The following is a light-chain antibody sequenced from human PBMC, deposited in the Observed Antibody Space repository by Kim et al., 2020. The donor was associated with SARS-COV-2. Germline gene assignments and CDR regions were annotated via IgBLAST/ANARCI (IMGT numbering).Light chain of an antibody. CDR1: QSVSSSY. CDR3: QQYDMSPLT. J-gene: IGKJ4*01. Sequence: EFVLTQSPGTLSLSPGERATLSCRASQSVSSSYLAWYQQKPGQAPRLLIYGASSRATGIPDRFSGSESGTDFTLTISRLEPEDFAVYYCQQYDMSPLTFGGGTKVDIK. V-gene: IGKV3-20*01. CDR2: GAS.